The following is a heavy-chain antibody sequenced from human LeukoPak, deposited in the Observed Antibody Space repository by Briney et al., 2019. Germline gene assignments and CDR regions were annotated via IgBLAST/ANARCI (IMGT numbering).Heavy chain of an antibody. V-gene: IGHV3-7*04. J-gene: IGHJ4*02. CDR3: ARGGTVMVFGYFDY. D-gene: IGHD5-18*01. CDR1: GFTFSSYW. Sequence: PGGSLRLSCAASGFTFSSYWMSWVRQAPGKGLEWVANIKQDGSEKYYVDSVKGRFTISRDNAKNSLYLQMNSLRAEDTAVYYCARGGTVMVFGYFDYWGQGTLVTVSS. CDR2: IKQDGSEK.